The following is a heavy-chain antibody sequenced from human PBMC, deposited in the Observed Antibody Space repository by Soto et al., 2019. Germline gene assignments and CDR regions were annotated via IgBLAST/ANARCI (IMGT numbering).Heavy chain of an antibody. Sequence: SVKVSWKASGGTFSSYAISWVRQAPGQGLEWMGGIIPIFGTANYAQKFQGRVTITADESTSTAYMELSSLRSEDTAVYYCGASGHSSSPFWGWFDPWGQGTLVTVS. J-gene: IGHJ5*02. CDR3: GASGHSSSPFWGWFDP. D-gene: IGHD6-6*01. CDR1: GGTFSSYA. CDR2: IIPIFGTA. V-gene: IGHV1-69*13.